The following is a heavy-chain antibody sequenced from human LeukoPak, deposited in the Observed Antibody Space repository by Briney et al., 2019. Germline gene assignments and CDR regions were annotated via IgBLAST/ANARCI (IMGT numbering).Heavy chain of an antibody. CDR1: GGSFSGYY. CDR3: ASLAGITMVRGVPFDY. J-gene: IGHJ4*02. D-gene: IGHD3-10*01. V-gene: IGHV4-34*01. Sequence: SETLSLTCAVYGGSFSGYYWSWIRQPPGKGLEWIGEINHRGSTNYNPSLKSRVTISVDTSKNQFSLKLSSVTAADTAVYYCASLAGITMVRGVPFDYWGQGTLVTVSS. CDR2: INHRGST.